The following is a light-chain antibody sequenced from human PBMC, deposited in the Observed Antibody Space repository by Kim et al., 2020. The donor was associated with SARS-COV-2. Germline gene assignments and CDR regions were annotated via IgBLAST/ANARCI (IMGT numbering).Light chain of an antibody. Sequence: QRLTIACSGSSSNIVSNTVNWYQPLPGTAPKLLIYSNNRRPSGVPDRFSGSKSGTSASLAISGLQSEDEADYYCAAWDDSLNGLYVFGTGTKVTVL. CDR2: SNN. J-gene: IGLJ1*01. CDR3: AAWDDSLNGLYV. V-gene: IGLV1-44*01. CDR1: SSNIVSNT.